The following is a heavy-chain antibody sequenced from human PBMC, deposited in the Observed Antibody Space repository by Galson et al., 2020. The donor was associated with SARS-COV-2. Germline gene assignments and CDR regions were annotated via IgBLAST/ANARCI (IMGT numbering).Heavy chain of an antibody. Sequence: SGPTLVKPTQTLTLTCTFSGFSLSTSGVGVGWIRQPPRKALEWLALIYWDDDKRYSPSLKSRLTITKDTSKNQVILTMTNMDPLDTATYYCAHRSITMVRGSFDPWGQGTLVTVSS. CDR2: IYWDDDK. CDR1: GFSLSTSGVG. J-gene: IGHJ5*02. D-gene: IGHD3-10*01. V-gene: IGHV2-5*02. CDR3: AHRSITMVRGSFDP.